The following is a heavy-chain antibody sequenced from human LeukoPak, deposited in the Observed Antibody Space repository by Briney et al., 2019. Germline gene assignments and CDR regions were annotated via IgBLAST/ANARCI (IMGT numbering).Heavy chain of an antibody. J-gene: IGHJ4*02. CDR2: IKLDGTEK. CDR1: GFTFSSYW. V-gene: IGHV3-7*01. CDR3: ARESVYSSIDY. D-gene: IGHD6-13*01. Sequence: GGSLRLSCAASGFTFSSYWMSWVRQAPGKGLEWVTNIKLDGTEKYYVDSLKGRFTISRDNAKNSLYLQVNSLRAEDTAVYYCARESVYSSIDYWGQGTLVTVSS.